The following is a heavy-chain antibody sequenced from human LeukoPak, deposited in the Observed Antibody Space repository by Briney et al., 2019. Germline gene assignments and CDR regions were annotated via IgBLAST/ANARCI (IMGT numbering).Heavy chain of an antibody. CDR3: TRDTGCSGGTCYSFYDS. V-gene: IGHV3-7*01. D-gene: IGHD2-15*01. CDR1: GFTFSTYW. Sequence: PGGSLRLSCAASGFTFSTYWMTWVRQAPGKGLEWGADIKEDGSEKYYVDSVKGRFTISRDNAKNSLYLQMNTLRAEDTAVYYCTRDTGCSGGTCYSFYDSWGQGTLVTVSS. CDR2: IKEDGSEK. J-gene: IGHJ4*02.